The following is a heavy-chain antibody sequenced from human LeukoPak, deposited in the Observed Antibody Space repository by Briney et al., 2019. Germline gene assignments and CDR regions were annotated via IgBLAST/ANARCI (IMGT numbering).Heavy chain of an antibody. CDR2: IYDTGST. V-gene: IGHV4-59*08. J-gene: IGHJ3*02. CDR3: ARVGGNDAFDI. Sequence: PSETLSLTCTVSGDSISNYYWTWIRQPPGKGLEWIGYIYDTGSTNYNPSLKSRVTISVDTSKNQFSLKLSSVTAADTAVYYCARVGGNDAFDIWGQGTMVTVSS. D-gene: IGHD3-16*01. CDR1: GDSISNYY.